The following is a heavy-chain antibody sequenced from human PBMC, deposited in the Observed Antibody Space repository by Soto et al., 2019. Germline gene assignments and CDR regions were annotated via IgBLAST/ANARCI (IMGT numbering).Heavy chain of an antibody. D-gene: IGHD2-8*01. CDR2: INHSVST. CDR1: GGSFSGYY. Sequence: SETLSLTCAVYGGSFSGYYWSWIRQPPGKGLEWIGEINHSVSTNYNPSLKSRVTISVDTSKNQFSLKLSSVTAADTAVYYCERGVILYPSRTWLDPWGQGTLVNVSP. J-gene: IGHJ5*02. CDR3: ERGVILYPSRTWLDP. V-gene: IGHV4-34*01.